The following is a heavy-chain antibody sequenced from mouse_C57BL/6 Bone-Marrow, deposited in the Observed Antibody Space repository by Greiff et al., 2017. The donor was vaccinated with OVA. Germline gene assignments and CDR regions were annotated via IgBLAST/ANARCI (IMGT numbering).Heavy chain of an antibody. J-gene: IGHJ2*01. V-gene: IGHV1-55*01. CDR1: GYTFTSYW. D-gene: IGHD1-1*01. CDR3: ARDYGSSPDY. CDR2: IYPGSGST. Sequence: QVHLQQPGAELVQPGASVKMSCKASGYTFTSYWITWVKQRPGQGLEWIGDIYPGSGSTNYNEKFKSKATLTVDTSSSTADMQLSSLTSEDSAVYYCARDYGSSPDYWGQGTTLTGSS.